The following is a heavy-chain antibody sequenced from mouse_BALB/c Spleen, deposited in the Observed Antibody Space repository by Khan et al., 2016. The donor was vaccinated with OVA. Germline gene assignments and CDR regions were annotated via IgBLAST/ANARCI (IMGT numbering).Heavy chain of an antibody. Sequence: VQLKQSGPELMKPGASGKISCKASGYSFTTYYIHWVKQSYGKSLEWIGYIDPFSGDTTYNQKFKGMATLTVDKSSSTAYIHFSNLTSEDSAVYYCTRHGYVAWFTYWGQGTLVTVSA. D-gene: IGHD2-2*01. CDR1: GYSFTTYY. V-gene: IGHV1S135*01. CDR2: IDPFSGDT. J-gene: IGHJ3*01. CDR3: TRHGYVAWFTY.